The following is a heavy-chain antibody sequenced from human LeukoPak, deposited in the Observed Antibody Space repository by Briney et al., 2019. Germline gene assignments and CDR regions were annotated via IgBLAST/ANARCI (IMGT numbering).Heavy chain of an antibody. CDR3: AREGLLWFGELDY. J-gene: IGHJ4*02. CDR1: GYTFTSYD. CDR2: MNPNSGNT. D-gene: IGHD3-10*01. Sequence: EASVKVSCKASGYTFTSYDINWVRQATGQGLEWMGWMNPNSGNTGYAQKFQGRVTITRNTSISTAYMELSSLRSDDTAVYYCAREGLLWFGELDYWGQGTLVTVSS. V-gene: IGHV1-8*03.